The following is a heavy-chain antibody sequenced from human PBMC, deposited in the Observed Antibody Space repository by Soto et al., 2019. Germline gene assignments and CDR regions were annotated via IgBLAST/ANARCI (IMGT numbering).Heavy chain of an antibody. J-gene: IGHJ3*02. CDR3: AKVLSVSYEGFSAFDI. D-gene: IGHD1-26*01. Sequence: QVQLVESGGGVVQPGRSLRLSCAASGFTFSSYGMHWVRQAPGKGLEWVAVISYDGSNKYYADSVKGRFTISRDNSKNTLYLQMNSLRAEDTAVYDCAKVLSVSYEGFSAFDIWGQGTMVTVSS. V-gene: IGHV3-30*18. CDR1: GFTFSSYG. CDR2: ISYDGSNK.